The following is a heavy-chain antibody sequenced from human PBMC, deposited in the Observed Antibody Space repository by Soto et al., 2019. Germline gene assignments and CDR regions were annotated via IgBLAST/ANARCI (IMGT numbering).Heavy chain of an antibody. J-gene: IGHJ4*02. V-gene: IGHV4-39*01. CDR3: TRLQRRRISSYS. Sequence: SETLSLTCTVSGGSISNSSYYWGWIRQPPGKGLEWIGHIYYTGSSYSNPSLKGRVTLSVDTSKNQFSLKLNSMTAADTAVFYCTRLQRRRISSYSCGQGTLVTVSS. CDR2: IYYTGSS. D-gene: IGHD2-15*01. CDR1: GGSISNSSYY.